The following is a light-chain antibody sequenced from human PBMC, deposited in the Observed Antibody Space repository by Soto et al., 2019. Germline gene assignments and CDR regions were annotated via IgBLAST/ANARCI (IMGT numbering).Light chain of an antibody. CDR2: DVT. Sequence: QSVLTQPRSVSGSPGHSVTISCTGSSSDVGGFDYVSWYQQPPGKAPKLLIYDVTKRPSGVPDRFSGSKSGNTASLTISGLQAEDDADYFCCSYAGSYSLLFGGGTKLTVL. J-gene: IGLJ3*02. CDR3: CSYAGSYSLL. V-gene: IGLV2-11*01. CDR1: SSDVGGFDY.